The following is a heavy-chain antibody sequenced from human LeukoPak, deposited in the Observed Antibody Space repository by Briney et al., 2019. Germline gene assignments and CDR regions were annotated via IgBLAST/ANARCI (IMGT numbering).Heavy chain of an antibody. V-gene: IGHV4-59*12. CDR2: IYHSGST. Sequence: SETLSLTCTVSGGSMSRYYWNWIRQPPGKGLEWIGYIYHSGSTYYNPSLKSRVTMSVDTSKNQFSLNLSSVTAADTAVYYCARGAPNIAAAGTTHYFDDWGQGTLVTVSS. D-gene: IGHD6-13*01. CDR3: ARGAPNIAAAGTTHYFDD. CDR1: GGSMSRYY. J-gene: IGHJ4*02.